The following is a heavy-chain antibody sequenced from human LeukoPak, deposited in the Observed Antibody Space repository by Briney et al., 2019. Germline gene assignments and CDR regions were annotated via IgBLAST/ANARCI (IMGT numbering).Heavy chain of an antibody. CDR2: ISISGSTI. CDR3: ARDGRALLVDGMDV. D-gene: IGHD2-15*01. J-gene: IGHJ6*02. CDR1: GFTFSDYY. V-gene: IGHV3-11*01. Sequence: GGSLRLSCAASGFTFSDYYMSWIRQAPGKGLEWVSYISISGSTIYYADSVKGRFPISREHAKNSLYLQMNSLRAEDTAVYYCARDGRALLVDGMDVWGQGTTVTVSS.